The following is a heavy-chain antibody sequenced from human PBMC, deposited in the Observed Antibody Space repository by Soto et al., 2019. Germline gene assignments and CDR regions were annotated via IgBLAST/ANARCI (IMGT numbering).Heavy chain of an antibody. D-gene: IGHD5-18*01. J-gene: IGHJ6*02. Sequence: QVQLQESGPGLVKPSETLSLTCTVSGGSISRYYWSWIRQPAGKGLEWIGRIYTSGSTNYNPSLNSRVTMSVATSKNQFSLKLSSVTAADTAVYYCARDPLRGYSYGAVVDDYYYGMDFCGQGTTVTVSS. CDR1: GGSISRYY. CDR2: IYTSGST. V-gene: IGHV4-4*07. CDR3: ARDPLRGYSYGAVVDDYYYGMDF.